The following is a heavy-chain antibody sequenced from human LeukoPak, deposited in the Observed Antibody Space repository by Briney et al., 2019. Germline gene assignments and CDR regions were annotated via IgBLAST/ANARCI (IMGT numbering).Heavy chain of an antibody. Sequence: GGSLRLSCVASGFTVSSYEMNWVRQAPGKGLEWVSYISSSGSSSGSTIYYPDSVKGRFTISRDNAKNSLYLQMNSLRAEDTALYYCARRFDLWGRGTLVTVS. CDR2: ISSSGSSSGSTI. CDR3: ARRFDL. J-gene: IGHJ2*01. CDR1: GFTVSSYE. V-gene: IGHV3-48*03.